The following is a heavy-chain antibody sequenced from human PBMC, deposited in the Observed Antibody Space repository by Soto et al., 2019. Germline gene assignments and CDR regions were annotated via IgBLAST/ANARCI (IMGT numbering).Heavy chain of an antibody. D-gene: IGHD2-2*01. V-gene: IGHV3-48*03. J-gene: IGHJ5*01. Sequence: GGSLRLSCAASGFTFSSYEMNWVRQATGKGLEWVSYISSSGSTIYYADSVKGRFTISRDNAKNSLYLQMNSLRTEDTAVYYCARDPSEGRVGNWFESWGQGTLVTVSS. CDR2: ISSSGSTI. CDR1: GFTFSSYE. CDR3: ARDPSEGRVGNWFES.